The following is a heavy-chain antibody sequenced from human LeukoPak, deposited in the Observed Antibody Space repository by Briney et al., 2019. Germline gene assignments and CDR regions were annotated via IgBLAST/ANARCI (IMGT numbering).Heavy chain of an antibody. J-gene: IGHJ3*02. CDR3: ARSAPRDAFDI. V-gene: IGHV3-23*01. Sequence: GGSLRLSCAASGFTFSFHAMSWVRQAPGKGLEWVSVIVGSGGNTYYADSVKGRFTISRDNAKNSLYLQMNSLRAEDTAVYYCARSAPRDAFDIWGQGTMVTISS. D-gene: IGHD1-26*01. CDR2: IVGSGGNT. CDR1: GFTFSFHA.